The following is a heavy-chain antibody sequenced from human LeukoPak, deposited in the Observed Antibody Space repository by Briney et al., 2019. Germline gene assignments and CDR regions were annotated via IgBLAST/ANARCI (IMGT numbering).Heavy chain of an antibody. D-gene: IGHD2/OR15-2a*01. CDR1: GGSISSYY. J-gene: IGHJ3*02. V-gene: IGHV4-59*01. CDR2: IYYSGST. CDR3: ARDSPALGFLAFDI. Sequence: SETLSLTCTVSGGSISSYYWSWIRQPPGKGLEWIGYIYYSGSTNYNPSLKSRATISVDTSKNQFSLKLSSVTAADTAVYYCARDSPALGFLAFDIWGQGTMVTVSS.